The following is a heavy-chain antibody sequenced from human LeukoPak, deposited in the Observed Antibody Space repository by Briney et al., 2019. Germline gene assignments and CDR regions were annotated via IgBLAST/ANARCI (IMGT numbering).Heavy chain of an antibody. V-gene: IGHV1-46*02. CDR3: ASSSSGWEQRAPFDY. CDR2: INPSSGST. CDR1: GYTFNSYY. D-gene: IGHD6-19*01. J-gene: IGHJ4*02. Sequence: GASVKVSCKASGYTFNSYYMHWVRQAPGQGLEWMGIINPSSGSTSYAQNFKGRVTMTRDTSTSTVYMELSSLRSEDTAVYYCASSSSGWEQRAPFDYWGQGTLVTVSS.